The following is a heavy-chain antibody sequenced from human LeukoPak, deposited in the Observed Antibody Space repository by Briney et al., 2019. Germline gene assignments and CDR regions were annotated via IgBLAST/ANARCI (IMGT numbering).Heavy chain of an antibody. D-gene: IGHD1-26*01. Sequence: SETLSLTCTVSGGSISSGGYYWSWIRQHPGKGLEWIGYIYYSGSTYYNPSLKSRVTISVDTSKNQFSLKLSSVTAADTAVYYCARGYMGATSCHDYWGQGTLVTVSS. J-gene: IGHJ4*02. CDR1: GGSISSGGYY. CDR3: ARGYMGATSCHDY. CDR2: IYYSGST. V-gene: IGHV4-31*03.